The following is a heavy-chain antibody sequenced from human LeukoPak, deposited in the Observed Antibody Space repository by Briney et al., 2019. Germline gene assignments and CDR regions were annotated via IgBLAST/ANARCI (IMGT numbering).Heavy chain of an antibody. V-gene: IGHV4-34*01. D-gene: IGHD1-20*01. CDR3: ARRITGTTSDSFDY. Sequence: SETLSLTCAVYGGSFSGYYWSWIRQPPGKGLDWIGNIYYTGSAFYNPSLTSRVTISVDTSKNQFSLKLSSVTAADTAVYYCARRITGTTSDSFDYWGQGTLVTVSS. CDR1: GGSFSGYY. CDR2: IYYTGSA. J-gene: IGHJ4*02.